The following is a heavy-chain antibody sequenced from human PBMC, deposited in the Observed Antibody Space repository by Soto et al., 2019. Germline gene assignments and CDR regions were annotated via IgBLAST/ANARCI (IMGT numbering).Heavy chain of an antibody. CDR3: ATTGRASSNYDGGDY. CDR2: ISGRGDKT. V-gene: IGHV3-23*01. Sequence: PGGSLRLSCAASGFTFTNHAMSWVRQAPGKGLEWVSLISGRGDKTYYADSAKGRFTISRDNSRNTLYLQMNTLRAEDTAVYSCATTGRASSNYDGGDYWGQGTLVTVSS. J-gene: IGHJ4*02. CDR1: GFTFTNHA. D-gene: IGHD3-22*01.